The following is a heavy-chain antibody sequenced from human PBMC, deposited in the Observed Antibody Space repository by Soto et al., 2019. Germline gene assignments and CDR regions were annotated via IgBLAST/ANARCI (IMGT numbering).Heavy chain of an antibody. CDR2: IYYSGST. CDR3: DSVSIIGFSFDH. Sequence: SETLSLTCTVSGGSISTGDYYWSWIRQPPGKGLEWIGYIYYSGSTYYNPSLKSRVTISVDTSKNQFSLKLSSVTAADTAVYYCDSVSIIGFSFDHWGQGTLVTVSS. CDR1: GGSISTGDYY. D-gene: IGHD1-20*01. V-gene: IGHV4-30-4*01. J-gene: IGHJ4*02.